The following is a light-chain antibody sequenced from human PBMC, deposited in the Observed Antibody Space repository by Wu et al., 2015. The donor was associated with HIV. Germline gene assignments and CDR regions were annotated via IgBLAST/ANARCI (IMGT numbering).Light chain of an antibody. CDR1: RSLSSF. V-gene: IGKV3-20*01. Sequence: EIVLTQSPGTLSLSPGERATLSCRASRSLSSFLAWYQQKPDQAPRLLIYGASSRATGIPDRFSGSGSGTDFTLTISRLEPEDFAVYYCQRYGTSPKRTFGQGTKVEVK. J-gene: IGKJ1*01. CDR3: QRYGTSPKRT. CDR2: GAS.